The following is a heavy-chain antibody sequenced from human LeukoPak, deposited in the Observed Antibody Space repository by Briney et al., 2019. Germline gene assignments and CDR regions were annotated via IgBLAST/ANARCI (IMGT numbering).Heavy chain of an antibody. D-gene: IGHD3-3*01. CDR2: IYPGESDT. Sequence: GESLKISCKGSGYTFSSYWIGWVRQMPGKGLEWMGIIYPGESDTRYSPSLQGQVTISVDTSIGTAYLQWSSLKASDTAIYYCARQNDFRLDYWGQGTLVTVSS. J-gene: IGHJ4*02. CDR3: ARQNDFRLDY. V-gene: IGHV5-51*01. CDR1: GYTFSSYW.